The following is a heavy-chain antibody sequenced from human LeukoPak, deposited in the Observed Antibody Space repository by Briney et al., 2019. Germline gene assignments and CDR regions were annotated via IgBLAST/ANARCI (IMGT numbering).Heavy chain of an antibody. J-gene: IGHJ4*02. CDR2: INPNSGGT. Sequence: ASVTVSCKSSGYTFTGYYMHWVRQAPGQGLDWMGWINPNSGGTNYAQKFQGRVTMTRDTSISTAYMELSRLRSDDTAVYYCASRRRFGGARLDYWGQGTLVTVSS. CDR1: GYTFTGYY. CDR3: ASRRRFGGARLDY. D-gene: IGHD3-10*01. V-gene: IGHV1-2*02.